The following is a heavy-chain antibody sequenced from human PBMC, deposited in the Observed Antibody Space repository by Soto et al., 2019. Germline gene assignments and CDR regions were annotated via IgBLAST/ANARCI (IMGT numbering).Heavy chain of an antibody. V-gene: IGHV6-1*01. CDR3: KRGNFKSWFDP. Sequence: QTLSLTCAISGDSVSSDSVAWNWIRQSPSRGLEYLGRTYYRSKWYNDYAVSVKGRISINPDTSKNQFSLQLNSVTPEDTAVYYCKRGNFKSWFDPWGQGTLVTVSS. D-gene: IGHD3-3*01. CDR1: GDSVSSDSVA. J-gene: IGHJ5*02. CDR2: TYYRSKWYN.